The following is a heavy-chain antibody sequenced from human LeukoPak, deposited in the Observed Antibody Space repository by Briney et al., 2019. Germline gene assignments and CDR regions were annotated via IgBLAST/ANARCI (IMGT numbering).Heavy chain of an antibody. CDR1: GGSISSGDYY. CDR3: ARWDYYDSSGYYY. J-gene: IGHJ4*02. D-gene: IGHD3-22*01. V-gene: IGHV4-30-4*01. CDR2: IYYSGST. Sequence: PXQTLSLTCTVSGGSISSGDYYWSWIRQPPGKGLEWIGYIYYSGSTYYNPSLKGRVTISVDTSKNQFSLKLSSVTAADTAVYYCARWDYYDSSGYYYWGQGTLVTVSS.